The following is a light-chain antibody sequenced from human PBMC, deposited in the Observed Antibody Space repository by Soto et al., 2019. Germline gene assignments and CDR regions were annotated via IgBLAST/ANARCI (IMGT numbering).Light chain of an antibody. CDR2: GIS. J-gene: IGKJ4*01. Sequence: EIVMTQSPATLSVSPGEGATLSCRASQSLSINLAWYQQKPGQAPRLLIYGISNRVPGIPVRFSASGSGTEFTLTISSLQSEDGAVYYCQQYNSWPLTFGGGTKVQI. CDR3: QQYNSWPLT. V-gene: IGKV3-15*01. CDR1: QSLSIN.